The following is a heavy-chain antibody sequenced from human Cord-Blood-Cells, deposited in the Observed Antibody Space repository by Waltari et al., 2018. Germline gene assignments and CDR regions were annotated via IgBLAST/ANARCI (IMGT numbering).Heavy chain of an antibody. CDR1: GFTFSSYW. CDR2: IKQDGSEK. Sequence: RLSCAASGFTFSSYWMSWVRQAPGKGLEWVANIKQDGSEKYYVDSVKGRFTISRDNAKNSLYLQMNSLRAEDTAVYYCARDPAIGIAVAGTVDYWGQGTLVTVSS. V-gene: IGHV3-7*01. CDR3: ARDPAIGIAVAGTVDY. J-gene: IGHJ4*02. D-gene: IGHD6-19*01.